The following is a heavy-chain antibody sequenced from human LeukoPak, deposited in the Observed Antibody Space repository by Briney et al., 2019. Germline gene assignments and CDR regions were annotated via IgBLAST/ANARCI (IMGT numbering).Heavy chain of an antibody. CDR1: VFSFNNYG. J-gene: IGHJ2*01. CDR2: ISYYGTKK. V-gene: IGHV3-33*05. D-gene: IGHD3-9*01. CDR3: ARFPRPGYRTHYWYFDL. Sequence: GGSLRLFCGGSVFSFNNYGMIWVRQAPGKGLELVAVISYYGTKKHYGESMNGRLTISRDNYKNTLSLQMNSLRAEDTAVYYGARFPRPGYRTHYWYFDLWGRGTLVTGSS.